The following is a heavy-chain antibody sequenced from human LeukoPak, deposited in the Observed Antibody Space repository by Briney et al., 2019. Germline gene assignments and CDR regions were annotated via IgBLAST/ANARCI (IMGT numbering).Heavy chain of an antibody. CDR3: AKGSRIAARPTIWFDS. J-gene: IGHJ5*01. Sequence: PGGSLRLSCAASGFTFSSYAMNWVRQAPGKGLEWVSSGHSDGTAYYAVSVKGRFTISRDNSKNTLSLQMNSLRAEDTAVYYCAKGSRIAARPTIWFDSWGQGTLVTVSS. CDR2: GHSDGTA. V-gene: IGHV3-23*01. CDR1: GFTFSSYA. D-gene: IGHD6-6*01.